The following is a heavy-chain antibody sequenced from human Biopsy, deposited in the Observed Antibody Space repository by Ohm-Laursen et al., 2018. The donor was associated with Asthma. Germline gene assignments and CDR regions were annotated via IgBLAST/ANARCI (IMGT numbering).Heavy chain of an antibody. CDR2: ISKDASTQ. CDR1: RFSFSNFA. Sequence: SLRLSCAATRFSFSNFAIHWVRQAPGKGLEWVGVISKDASTQDYADSVKGRFTMARDNSKNTLDLQMNSLREEDTAVYYCVRDGTDDAFDIWGQGTVVSVSS. CDR3: VRDGTDDAFDI. V-gene: IGHV3-30*01. J-gene: IGHJ3*02. D-gene: IGHD1-1*01.